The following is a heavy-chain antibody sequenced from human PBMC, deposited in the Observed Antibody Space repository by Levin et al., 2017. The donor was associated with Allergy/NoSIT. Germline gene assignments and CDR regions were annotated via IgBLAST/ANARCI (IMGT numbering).Heavy chain of an antibody. CDR1: EFTFSGYA. V-gene: IGHV3-30-3*01. D-gene: IGHD3-10*01. J-gene: IGHJ4*02. CDR3: ARGRGSVFFYGSGTYSDY. CDR2: ISHDGSDK. Sequence: GGSLRLSCAASEFTFSGYAMHWVRQAPGKGLEWVAVISHDGSDKYYADSVKGRFTVSRDNSKNTLYLQMNSLKPEDTAVYYCARGRGSVFFYGSGTYSDYWGQGTLVTVSS.